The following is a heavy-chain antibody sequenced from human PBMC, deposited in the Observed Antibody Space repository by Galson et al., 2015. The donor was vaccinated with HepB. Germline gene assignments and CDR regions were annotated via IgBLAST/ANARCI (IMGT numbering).Heavy chain of an antibody. CDR1: GFTFDDYG. Sequence: SLRLSCAASGFTFDDYGMSWVRQAPGKGLEWVSGINWNGGSTGYADSVKGRFTISRDNAKNSLYLQMNSLRAEDTALYHCARDGERSINGGLGAFDIWGQGTMVTVSS. J-gene: IGHJ3*02. CDR2: INWNGGST. CDR3: ARDGERSINGGLGAFDI. D-gene: IGHD4-23*01. V-gene: IGHV3-20*01.